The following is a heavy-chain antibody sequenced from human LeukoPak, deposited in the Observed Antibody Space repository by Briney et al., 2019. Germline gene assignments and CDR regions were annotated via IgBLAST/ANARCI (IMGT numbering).Heavy chain of an antibody. CDR1: GGSISSSSYY. J-gene: IGHJ1*01. V-gene: IGHV4-39*01. Sequence: PSETLSLTCTVSGGSISSSSYYWGWIRQPPGKGLEWIRSVYYRGSTYYNPSLKSRVTISVDTSKNQFSLKLSSVTAADTAVYYCARPNYYDSSGYSDWGQGTLVTVSS. D-gene: IGHD3-22*01. CDR3: ARPNYYDSSGYSD. CDR2: VYYRGST.